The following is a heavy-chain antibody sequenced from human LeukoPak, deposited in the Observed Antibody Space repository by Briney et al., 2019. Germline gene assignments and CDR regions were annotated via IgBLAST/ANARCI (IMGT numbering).Heavy chain of an antibody. J-gene: IGHJ4*02. CDR2: IHQSGAT. CDR3: ARRPKQPGFWSGYVDY. D-gene: IGHD3-3*01. Sequence: SETLSLTCTVAGAPISSTSHNWDWIRQPPGKGLESIGRIHQSGATYYNPSLESRVTMSLDTSKNRFSLKLTSVTAADTAVYYCARRPKQPGFWSGYVDYWGQGILVTVSS. V-gene: IGHV4-39*01. CDR1: GAPISSTSHN.